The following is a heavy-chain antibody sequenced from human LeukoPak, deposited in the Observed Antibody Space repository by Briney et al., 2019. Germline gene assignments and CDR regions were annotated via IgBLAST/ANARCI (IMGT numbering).Heavy chain of an antibody. CDR3: ARDKRFGDFDY. J-gene: IGHJ4*02. Sequence: SETLSLTCTVSGGSISSYYWSWIRQPPGKGLEWIGYIYYSGSTNYNPSLKSRVTVSEDTSENQFSLKLSSVTAADTAVYYCARDKRFGDFDYWGQGTLVAVSS. V-gene: IGHV4-59*01. CDR2: IYYSGST. CDR1: GGSISSYY. D-gene: IGHD3-3*01.